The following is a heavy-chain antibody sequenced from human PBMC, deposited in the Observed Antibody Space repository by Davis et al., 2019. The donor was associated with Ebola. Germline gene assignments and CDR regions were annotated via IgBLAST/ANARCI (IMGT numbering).Heavy chain of an antibody. CDR3: ARLQHMHAVTPPGY. D-gene: IGHD2-15*01. Sequence: PSETLSLTCAIYGGSFRGYFWSWIRQAPGKGLEWVSFINSGSSHINYADSVKGRFTISRDNSQNSLELEMNSLRAEDTAVYYCARLQHMHAVTPPGYWGQGILVTVSS. V-gene: IGHV3-11*06. CDR2: INSGSSHI. J-gene: IGHJ4*02. CDR1: GGSFRGYF.